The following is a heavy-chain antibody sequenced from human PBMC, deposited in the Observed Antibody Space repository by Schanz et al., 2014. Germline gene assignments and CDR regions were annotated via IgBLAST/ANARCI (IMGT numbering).Heavy chain of an antibody. V-gene: IGHV3-33*01. Sequence: QVQLAESGGGVVQFGRSLRLSCVASGFTFSSYGMHWVRQAPGKGLEWVAVIWYDENNKYYADSVKGRFTMSRDNSKNTLYLQMNSLRAEDTAVYYCARANYRRKINFDYWGRGTLVTVSS. CDR3: ARANYRRKINFDY. D-gene: IGHD3-10*01. J-gene: IGHJ4*02. CDR1: GFTFSSYG. CDR2: IWYDENNK.